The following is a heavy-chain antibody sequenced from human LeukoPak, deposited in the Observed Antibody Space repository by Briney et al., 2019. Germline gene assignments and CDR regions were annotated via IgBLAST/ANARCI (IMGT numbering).Heavy chain of an antibody. V-gene: IGHV3-7*03. Sequence: GGSLRFSCAASGFTFSSYWMSWVRQAPGKGLEWVANIKQDGSEKYYVDSVKGRFTISRDNAKNSLYLQMNSLRAEDTAVYYCARIPIHGSGSFDYWGQGTLVTVSS. CDR2: IKQDGSEK. CDR1: GFTFSSYW. CDR3: ARIPIHGSGSFDY. D-gene: IGHD3-10*01. J-gene: IGHJ4*02.